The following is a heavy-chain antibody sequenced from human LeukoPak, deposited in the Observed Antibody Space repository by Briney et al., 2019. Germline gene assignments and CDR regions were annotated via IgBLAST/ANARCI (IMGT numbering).Heavy chain of an antibody. J-gene: IGHJ3*01. V-gene: IGHV1-69*01. CDR1: VVTFTIYA. Sequence: SVNVSCTVSVVTFTIYATSSVRQAPGQGVEWMGGIIPIFGTANSAQKFQGIVTITADESTSTAYMELSSLRSEDTAVYYCGRERPDSHGFDFWGQGTMVSVSS. CDR2: IIPIFGTA. D-gene: IGHD2-15*01. CDR3: GRERPDSHGFDF.